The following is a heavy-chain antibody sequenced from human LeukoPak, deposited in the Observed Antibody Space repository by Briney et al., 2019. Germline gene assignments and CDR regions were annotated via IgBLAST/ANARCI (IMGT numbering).Heavy chain of an antibody. CDR1: GFTFSSYA. CDR3: ARDYGIVDIQGYFDY. Sequence: GRSLRLSCAASGFTFSSYAMHWVRQAPGKGLEWVAVISYDGSNKYYADSVKGRFTISRDNSKNTLYLQMSSLRAEDTAVYYCARDYGIVDIQGYFDYWGQGTLVTVSS. J-gene: IGHJ4*02. CDR2: ISYDGSNK. D-gene: IGHD1-26*01. V-gene: IGHV3-30-3*01.